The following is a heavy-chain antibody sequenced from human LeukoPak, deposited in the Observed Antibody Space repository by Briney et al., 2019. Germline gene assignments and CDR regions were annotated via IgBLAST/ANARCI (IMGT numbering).Heavy chain of an antibody. V-gene: IGHV3-21*01. CDR3: ATEGIVGGGAHFDY. CDR2: IDVGSYA. J-gene: IGHJ4*02. Sequence: GESLRLSCAASGFTFSSYAINWVRRAPGKGLEWVSSIDVGSYAYYANSVRGRSTISRDNAKDSLYLQMNSLRVEDTAVYYCATEGIVGGGAHFDYWGQGTLVTVSS. D-gene: IGHD1-26*01. CDR1: GFTFSSYA.